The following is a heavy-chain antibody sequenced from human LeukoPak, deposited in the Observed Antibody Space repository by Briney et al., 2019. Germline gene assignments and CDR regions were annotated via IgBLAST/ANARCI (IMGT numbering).Heavy chain of an antibody. Sequence: ASVKVSCKASGYTFTGYYMHWVRQAPGQGLEWMGWINPNSGGTNYAQKFQGRVTMTRDPSISTAYMELSRLRSDDTAVYYCARGAVTSGYYYYGMDVWGQGTTVTVSS. CDR2: INPNSGGT. D-gene: IGHD4-17*01. CDR3: ARGAVTSGYYYYGMDV. V-gene: IGHV1-2*02. J-gene: IGHJ6*02. CDR1: GYTFTGYY.